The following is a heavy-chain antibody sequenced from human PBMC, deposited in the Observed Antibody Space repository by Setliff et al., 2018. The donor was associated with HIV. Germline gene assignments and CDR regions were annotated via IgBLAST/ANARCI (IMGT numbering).Heavy chain of an antibody. CDR3: ARRGRDGVFIMFATGFDP. J-gene: IGHJ5*02. V-gene: IGHV4-39*01. CDR1: GDSINSGPYS. D-gene: IGHD2-8*01. CDR2: IFYTGST. Sequence: PSETLSLTCTVSGDSINSGPYSWGWIRQPPGKGLEWIGDIFYTGSTYYNPSLKSRVAISVDTSENQFSLKLNSVTAADTAVYYCARRGRDGVFIMFATGFDPWGQGALVTVSS.